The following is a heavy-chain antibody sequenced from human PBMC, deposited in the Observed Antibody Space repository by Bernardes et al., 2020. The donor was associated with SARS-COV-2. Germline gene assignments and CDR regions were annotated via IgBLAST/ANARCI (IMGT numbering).Heavy chain of an antibody. Sequence: SETLSLICTVSGGSISSYYWSWIRQPPGKGLEWIGYIYYSGSTNYNPSLKSRVTISVDTSKNQFSLKLSSVTAADTAVYYCARAKGDYWYFDLWGRGTLVTVSS. CDR1: GGSISSYY. D-gene: IGHD3-10*01. V-gene: IGHV4-59*01. CDR2: IYYSGST. CDR3: ARAKGDYWYFDL. J-gene: IGHJ2*01.